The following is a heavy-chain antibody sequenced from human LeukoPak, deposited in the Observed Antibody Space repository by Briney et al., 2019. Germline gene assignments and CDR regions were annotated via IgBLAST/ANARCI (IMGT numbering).Heavy chain of an antibody. D-gene: IGHD3-10*01. V-gene: IGHV1-69*04. CDR1: GGTFSSYA. CDR2: IIPIFGIA. CDR3: ARGLSSGSYYSDY. Sequence: SVKFSCKASGGTFSSYAISWVRQAPGQGLEWMGRIIPIFGIANYAQKFQGRVTITADKSTSTAYMELSSLRSEDTAVYYCARGLSSGSYYSDYWGQGTLVTVSS. J-gene: IGHJ4*02.